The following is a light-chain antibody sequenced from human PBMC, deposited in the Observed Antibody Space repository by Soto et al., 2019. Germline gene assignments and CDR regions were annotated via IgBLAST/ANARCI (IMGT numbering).Light chain of an antibody. CDR2: SNS. CDR1: SSNIGSST. Sequence: QSVLTQPPSASGTPGQRVTISCSGSSSNIGSSTVTWYQQLPGAAPTVLIHSNSQRPSGVPDRFSGSKSGTSASLAISGLQSEDEADYYCAAWDDSLNGVVFGGGTKLTVL. CDR3: AAWDDSLNGVV. J-gene: IGLJ2*01. V-gene: IGLV1-44*01.